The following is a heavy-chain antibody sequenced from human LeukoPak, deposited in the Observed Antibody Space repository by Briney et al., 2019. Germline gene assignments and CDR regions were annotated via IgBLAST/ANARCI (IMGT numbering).Heavy chain of an antibody. J-gene: IGHJ3*02. CDR3: ATSGRYAEDAFDI. Sequence: GGSLRLSCAASGFTFRTFWTHWVRQAPGKGLVWVSRINSDGSFANYADSVKGRFTISRDNAKNTLYLRMNSLRGEDTAIYYCATSGRYAEDAFDIWGQGTMVTVSS. D-gene: IGHD3-16*01. CDR1: GFTFRTFW. CDR2: INSDGSFA. V-gene: IGHV3-74*01.